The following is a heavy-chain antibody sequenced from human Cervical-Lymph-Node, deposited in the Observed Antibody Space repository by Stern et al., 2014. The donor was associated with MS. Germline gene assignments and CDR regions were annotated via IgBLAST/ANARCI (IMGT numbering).Heavy chain of an antibody. J-gene: IGHJ5*02. CDR3: ASANCSSTSCPNWFDP. V-gene: IGHV4-30-4*01. CDR2: IYYSCIT. CDR1: GGSISSGDYY. Sequence: VQLVESGPGLVKPSQSLSLTCTVSGGSISSGDYYWRWLRQPPGKGLEWIGYIYYSCITYYTPSLKSRVTISVDTSKNQFSLKLSSVTAADTAVYYCASANCSSTSCPNWFDPWGQGTLVTVSS. D-gene: IGHD2-2*01.